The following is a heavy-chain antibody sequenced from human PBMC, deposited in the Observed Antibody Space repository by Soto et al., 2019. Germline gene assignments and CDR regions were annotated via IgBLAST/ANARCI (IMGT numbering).Heavy chain of an antibody. D-gene: IGHD6-13*01. V-gene: IGHV1-69*02. CDR3: TLGSWSAETFDI. J-gene: IGHJ3*02. CDR2: ILPMLDIT. CDR1: GGTFSTYT. Sequence: QVQLVQSGAEVKKPGSSVKVSCKASGGTFSTYTIIWVRQAPGQGLEWMGRILPMLDITNSAQRFQGRVTITADKSTSTAYLELNSLRSEDPAVYYCTLGSWSAETFDIWGRGTMVTVSS.